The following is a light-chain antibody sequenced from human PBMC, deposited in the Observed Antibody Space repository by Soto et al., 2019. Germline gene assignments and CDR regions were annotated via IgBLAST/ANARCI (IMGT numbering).Light chain of an antibody. CDR2: EGS. J-gene: IGLJ2*01. V-gene: IGLV2-23*01. CDR3: CSYAGSDTHVV. CDR1: TSDVGSYNL. Sequence: QSALTQPASVSGSPGQSITISCTGTTSDVGSYNLVSWYQQHAGKAPKLMIYEGSKRPSGVSNRFSGSKSGNTASLTISGLQAEDEADYYCCSYAGSDTHVVFGGGTKLTVL.